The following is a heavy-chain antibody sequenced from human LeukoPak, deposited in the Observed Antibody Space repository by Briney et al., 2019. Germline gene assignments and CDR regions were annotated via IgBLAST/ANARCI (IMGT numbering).Heavy chain of an antibody. V-gene: IGHV1-8*03. CDR2: MNPNSGNT. CDR1: GYTFTSYD. CDR3: AKTPLLGYMDV. J-gene: IGHJ6*03. Sequence: ASVKVSCKASGYTFTSYDINWVRQATGQGLEWMGWMNPNSGNTGYAQKFQGRVTITRNTSISTAYMELSSLRAEDTAVYYCAKTPLLGYMDVWGKGTTVTISS. D-gene: IGHD7-27*01.